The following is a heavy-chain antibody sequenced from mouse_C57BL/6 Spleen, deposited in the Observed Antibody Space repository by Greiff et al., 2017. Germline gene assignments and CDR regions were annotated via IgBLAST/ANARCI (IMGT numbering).Heavy chain of an antibody. J-gene: IGHJ2*01. CDR3: ARGSYGYFDY. D-gene: IGHD1-1*02. CDR1: GYTFTSYW. CDR2: IDPSDSYT. Sequence: QVQLQQPGAELVMPGASVKLSCKASGYTFTSYWMHWVKQRPGQGLEWIGEIDPSDSYTNYNQKFKGKSTLTVDKSSSTAYMRLSSLTSEDSAVYYCARGSYGYFDYWGQGTTLTVSS. V-gene: IGHV1-69*01.